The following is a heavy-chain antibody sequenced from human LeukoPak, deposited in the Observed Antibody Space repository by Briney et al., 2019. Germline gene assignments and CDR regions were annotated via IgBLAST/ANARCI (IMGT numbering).Heavy chain of an antibody. CDR3: ARECGGDCYFAFGI. Sequence: PGGSLRLSCAASGVTVSTSYMAWVRQAPGKGLEWVSGIYSGGSTYYADSVKGRFTISRDNAKNSLYLQMNSLRAEDTAVYYCARECGGDCYFAFGIWGQGTMVTVSS. J-gene: IGHJ3*02. V-gene: IGHV3-53*01. CDR2: IYSGGST. CDR1: GVTVSTSY. D-gene: IGHD2-21*02.